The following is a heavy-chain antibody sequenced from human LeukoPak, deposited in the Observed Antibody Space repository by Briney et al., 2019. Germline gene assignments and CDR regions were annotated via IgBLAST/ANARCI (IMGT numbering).Heavy chain of an antibody. J-gene: IGHJ4*02. CDR2: MNPNSGNT. D-gene: IGHD3-10*01. Sequence: AASVKVSCKASGYTFTSYDINWVRQATGQGLEWMGWMNPNSGNTGYAQKFQGRVTMTRNTSISTAYMELSSLRAEDTAVYYCARGSYGSGSYLGGPSDYWGQGTLVTVSS. V-gene: IGHV1-8*01. CDR1: GYTFTSYD. CDR3: ARGSYGSGSYLGGPSDY.